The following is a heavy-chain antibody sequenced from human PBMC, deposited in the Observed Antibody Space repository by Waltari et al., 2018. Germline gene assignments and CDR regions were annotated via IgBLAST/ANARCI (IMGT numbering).Heavy chain of an antibody. J-gene: IGHJ6*02. CDR2: IYYSGST. CDR3: ARDATRIVGATTSYYYYGMDV. V-gene: IGHV4-59*01. Sequence: QVQLQESGPGLVKPLETLSLTCTVSGGSISSYYWSWIRQPPGKGLEWIGYIYYSGSTNSNPSLKMRGTIAVDTSKNQFSLKLSSVTAADTAVYYCARDATRIVGATTSYYYYGMDVWGQGTTVTVSS. CDR1: GGSISSYY. D-gene: IGHD1-26*01.